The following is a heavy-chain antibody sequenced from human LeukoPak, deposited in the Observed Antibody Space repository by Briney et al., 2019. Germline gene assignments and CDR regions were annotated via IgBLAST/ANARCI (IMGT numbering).Heavy chain of an antibody. V-gene: IGHV4-4*07. Sequence: PSETLSLTCTVSGGSISSYYWSWIRQPAGKGLEWIGRIYTSGSTNYNPSLKSRVTMSVDTSKNQFSLKLSSVTAADTAVYYCARSDFWSGYYYFDYWGQGTLVTVCS. D-gene: IGHD3-3*01. CDR2: IYTSGST. J-gene: IGHJ4*02. CDR3: ARSDFWSGYYYFDY. CDR1: GGSISSYY.